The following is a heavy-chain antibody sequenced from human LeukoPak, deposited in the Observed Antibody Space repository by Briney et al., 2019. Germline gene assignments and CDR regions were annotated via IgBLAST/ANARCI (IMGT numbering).Heavy chain of an antibody. CDR2: IKQDGSEK. CDR1: GFTFDDYG. J-gene: IGHJ3*02. Sequence: GGSLRLSCAASGFTFDDYGMSWVRQAPGKGLEWVANIKQDGSEKYYVDSVKGRFTISRDNAKNSLYLQMNSLRAEDTAVYYCARGDFWSGLDAFDIWGQGTMVTVSS. CDR3: ARGDFWSGLDAFDI. D-gene: IGHD3-3*01. V-gene: IGHV3-7*01.